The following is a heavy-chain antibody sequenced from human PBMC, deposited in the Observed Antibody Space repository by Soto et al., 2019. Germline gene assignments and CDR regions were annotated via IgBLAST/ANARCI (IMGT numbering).Heavy chain of an antibody. V-gene: IGHV4-61*01. Sequence: QVQLQESGPGLVKPSETLSLTCAVSGGSVSSGSYHWSWIRQPPGKGLEWIGYIYSSGRTQYNPSLKSRVTISIDTSKNQFSLRLSSVTAADTALYYCATLEASYGGRGSWGQGTLVTVSS. CDR1: GGSVSSGSYH. J-gene: IGHJ4*02. CDR2: IYSSGRT. CDR3: ATLEASYGGRGS. D-gene: IGHD2-15*01.